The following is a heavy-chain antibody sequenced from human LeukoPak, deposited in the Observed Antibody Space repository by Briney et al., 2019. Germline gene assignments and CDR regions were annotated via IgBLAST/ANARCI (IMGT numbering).Heavy chain of an antibody. CDR2: IWFDGSNK. D-gene: IGHD2-15*01. Sequence: GGSLRLSCAASGFTFSSYGMHWVRQAPGKGLEWVAFIWFDGSNKDYPDSVKGRSTISRDNSKNTLDLQMNSLRAEDTALYYCARDRCSAGSCWGAFDVWGQGTMVTVSS. V-gene: IGHV3-33*01. CDR1: GFTFSSYG. CDR3: ARDRCSAGSCWGAFDV. J-gene: IGHJ3*01.